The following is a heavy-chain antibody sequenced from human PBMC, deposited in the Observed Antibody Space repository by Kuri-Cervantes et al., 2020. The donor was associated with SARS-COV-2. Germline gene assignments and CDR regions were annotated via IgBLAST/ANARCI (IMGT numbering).Heavy chain of an antibody. CDR3: ARDLLIVGATAYYYYGMDV. Sequence: ASVKVSCKASGYTFTSYGISWVRQAPGQGLEWMGWISAYNGNTNYAQKFQGWVTMTRDTSISTDYMELSRLRSDDTAVYYCARDLLIVGATAYYYYGMDVWGQGTTVTVSS. CDR2: ISAYNGNT. J-gene: IGHJ6*02. CDR1: GYTFTSYG. D-gene: IGHD1-26*01. V-gene: IGHV1-18*04.